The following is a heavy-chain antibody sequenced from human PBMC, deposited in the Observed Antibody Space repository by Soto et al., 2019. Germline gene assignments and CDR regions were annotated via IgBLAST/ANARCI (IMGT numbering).Heavy chain of an antibody. Sequence: QMQLVQSGPEVKKPGTSVKVSCKASGFTFTSSAVQWVRQARGQRLEWIGWIVVGSGNTNYAQKFQERVTITRDMSTSTAYMELSSLRSEDTAVYYCAATYSSGGDYGYWGQGTLVTVSS. CDR3: AATYSSGGDYGY. D-gene: IGHD3-16*01. CDR2: IVVGSGNT. CDR1: GFTFTSSA. J-gene: IGHJ4*02. V-gene: IGHV1-58*01.